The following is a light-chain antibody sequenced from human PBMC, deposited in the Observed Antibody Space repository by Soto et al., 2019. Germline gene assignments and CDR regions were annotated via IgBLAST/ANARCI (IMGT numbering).Light chain of an antibody. J-gene: IGKJ1*01. CDR3: QQYDNWPWT. V-gene: IGKV3-15*01. Sequence: EIVMMQSPATLSVSPGGRATLSCRASQSISDTLAWYQQKPGQAPRLLIYGASTRATGFPARFSGSGSGTDFTLTISSLQSEDFAVYYCQQYDNWPWTFGQGTKVDIK. CDR1: QSISDT. CDR2: GAS.